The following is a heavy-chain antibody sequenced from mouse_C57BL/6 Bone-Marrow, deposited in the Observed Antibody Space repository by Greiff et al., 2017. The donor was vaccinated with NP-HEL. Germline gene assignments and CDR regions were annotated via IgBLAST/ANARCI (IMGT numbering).Heavy chain of an antibody. Sequence: EVQLQESGPELAKPGASVKISCKASGYSFTGYYMNWVKQSPEKSLEWIGEINPSTGGTTYNQKFKAKATLTVDKSSSTAYMQLKSLTSEDSAVYYCARWTGLYYFDYWGQGTTLTVSA. CDR1: GYSFTGYY. D-gene: IGHD3-3*01. V-gene: IGHV1-42*01. J-gene: IGHJ2*01. CDR3: ARWTGLYYFDY. CDR2: INPSTGGT.